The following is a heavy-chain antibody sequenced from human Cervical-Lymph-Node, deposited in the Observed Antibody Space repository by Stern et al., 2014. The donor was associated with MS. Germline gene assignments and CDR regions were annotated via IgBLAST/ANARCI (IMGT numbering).Heavy chain of an antibody. Sequence: VQLVESGPGLVKPSETLSLTCTVSGGSISSSYYHLGWIRQPPGKGLEWIGNVYDIRNTYYAPSPKSRVTLSLDHANNPFSRRLSSVTAADTAVYYCARRQQLWLSPPKPPYYYYGMDVWGQGTTVSVSS. CDR2: VYDIRNT. D-gene: IGHD5-18*01. CDR3: ARRQQLWLSPPKPPYYYYGMDV. J-gene: IGHJ6*02. CDR1: GGSISSSYYH. V-gene: IGHV4-39*01.